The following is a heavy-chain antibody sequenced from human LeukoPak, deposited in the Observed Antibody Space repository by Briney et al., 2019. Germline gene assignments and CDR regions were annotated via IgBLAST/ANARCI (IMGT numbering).Heavy chain of an antibody. J-gene: IGHJ6*02. CDR2: ISYDGSNK. Sequence: GGSLRLSCAASGFTFSSYAMHWVRQAPGKGLEWVAVISYDGSNKYYADSVKGRFTISRDNSKNTLYLQMNSLRAEDTAVYYCARDWEVVAADNQEDYYYYGMDVWGQGTTVTVSS. D-gene: IGHD6-13*01. V-gene: IGHV3-30*14. CDR3: ARDWEVVAADNQEDYYYYGMDV. CDR1: GFTFSSYA.